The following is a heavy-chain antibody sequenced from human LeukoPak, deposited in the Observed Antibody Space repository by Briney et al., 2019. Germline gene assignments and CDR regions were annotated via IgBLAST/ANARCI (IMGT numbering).Heavy chain of an antibody. CDR1: GGSFSGYY. Sequence: PSETLSLTCAVYGGSFSGYYWSWIRQPPGKGLEWIGEINHSGSTHYNPSLKSRVTISVDTSKNQFSLKLSSVTAADTAVYYCARARGYCSSTSCTKTSPDYWGQGTLVTVSS. CDR2: INHSGST. D-gene: IGHD2-2*03. V-gene: IGHV4-34*01. CDR3: ARARGYCSSTSCTKTSPDY. J-gene: IGHJ4*02.